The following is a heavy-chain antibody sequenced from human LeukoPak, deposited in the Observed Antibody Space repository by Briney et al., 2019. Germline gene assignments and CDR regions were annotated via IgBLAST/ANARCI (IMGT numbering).Heavy chain of an antibody. CDR3: ARSISMVRGVFDY. J-gene: IGHJ4*02. D-gene: IGHD3-10*01. Sequence: KHGESLKISCKASGYSFSNYWIAWVRQMPGKGLGWRGMIYPGDSDTRYSPSLQGQVTISADKSISTAYLQWSSLKASDTAMYYCARSISMVRGVFDYWGQGTLVTVSS. V-gene: IGHV5-51*01. CDR2: IYPGDSDT. CDR1: GYSFSNYW.